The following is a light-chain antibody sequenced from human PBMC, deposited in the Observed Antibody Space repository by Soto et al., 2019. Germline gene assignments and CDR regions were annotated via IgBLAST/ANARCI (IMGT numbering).Light chain of an antibody. Sequence: EIVMTQSPATLSVSPGERATLSCRASQSVSSNLAWYQQKPGQAPRLLIYGASTRATGIPARLSGSGSGTEFTLTISSLQSEDFAVYYCQQYNNWPRTFGQGTKGGYQ. CDR2: GAS. J-gene: IGKJ1*01. CDR1: QSVSSN. CDR3: QQYNNWPRT. V-gene: IGKV3-15*01.